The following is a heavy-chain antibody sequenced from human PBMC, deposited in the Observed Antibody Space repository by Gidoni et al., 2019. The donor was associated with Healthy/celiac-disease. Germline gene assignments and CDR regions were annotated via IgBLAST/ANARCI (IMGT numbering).Heavy chain of an antibody. D-gene: IGHD4-17*01. CDR3: AKGRLRRRATVVTRPSGDYFDY. V-gene: IGHV3-30*18. J-gene: IGHJ4*02. Sequence: QVQLVESGGGVVQPGRSVRLSCAASGFTFSSYGMHWVRQAPGKGLEWVAVISYDGSNKYYADSVKGRFTISRDNSKNTLYLQMNSLRAEDTAVYYCAKGRLRRRATVVTRPSGDYFDYWGQGTLVTVSS. CDR1: GFTFSSYG. CDR2: ISYDGSNK.